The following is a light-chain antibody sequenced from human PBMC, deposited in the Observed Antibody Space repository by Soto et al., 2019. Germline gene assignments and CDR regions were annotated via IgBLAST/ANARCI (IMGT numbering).Light chain of an antibody. CDR2: NVS. CDR3: QQYGASPET. Sequence: EIVLTQSPGTLSLSPGERATLSCRASQSVSSAYLARYQQKPGQAPRLLIYNVSRRATGIPDRFSGSGSGTDFTLTVSRLEPEDFAVYYCQQYGASPETFGQGTKVEIK. CDR1: QSVSSAY. J-gene: IGKJ1*01. V-gene: IGKV3-20*01.